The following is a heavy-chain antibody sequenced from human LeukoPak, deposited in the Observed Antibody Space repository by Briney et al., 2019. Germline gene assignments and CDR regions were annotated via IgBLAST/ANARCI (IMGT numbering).Heavy chain of an antibody. J-gene: IGHJ4*02. CDR1: GFTVSRNY. CDR3: ARGGVYSSGWYVDY. CDR2: ISSSSSYI. Sequence: GGSLRLSCAASGFTVSRNYMSWVRQAPGKGLEWVSSISSSSSYIYYADSVKGRFTISRDNAKNSLYLQMNSLRAEDTAVYYCARGGVYSSGWYVDYWGQGTLVTVSS. V-gene: IGHV3-21*01. D-gene: IGHD6-19*01.